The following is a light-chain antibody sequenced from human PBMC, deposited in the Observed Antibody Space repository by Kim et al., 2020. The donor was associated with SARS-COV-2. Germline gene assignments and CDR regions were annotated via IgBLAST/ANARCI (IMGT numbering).Light chain of an antibody. CDR3: QAWDNNIWV. V-gene: IGLV3-1*01. J-gene: IGLJ3*02. CDR2: EDN. CDR1: KLGDKY. Sequence: SYELTQPPAVSVSLGQTAGMSCSGDKLGDKYVSWYQQKAGKSPELVIYEDNKRPSGIPERFFGSNSGNTATLTISGTQALDEADYYCQAWDNNIWVFGGG.